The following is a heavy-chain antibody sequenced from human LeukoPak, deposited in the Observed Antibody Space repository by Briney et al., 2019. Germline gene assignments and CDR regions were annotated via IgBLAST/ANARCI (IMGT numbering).Heavy chain of an antibody. J-gene: IGHJ5*02. CDR2: IRYDGSNK. CDR3: ARTVYDFWSGYSPIEP. Sequence: PGGSLRLSCAASGFTFGSYGMHWVRQAPGKGPEWVAFIRYDGSNKYYADSVRGRFTTSRDNSKNTLYLQMNSLRPEDTAVYYCARTVYDFWSGYSPIEPWGQGTLVTVSS. CDR1: GFTFGSYG. D-gene: IGHD3-3*01. V-gene: IGHV3-30*02.